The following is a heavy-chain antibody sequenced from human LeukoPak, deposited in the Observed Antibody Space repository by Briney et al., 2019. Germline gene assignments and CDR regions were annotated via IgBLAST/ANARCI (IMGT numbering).Heavy chain of an antibody. D-gene: IGHD4-23*01. J-gene: IGHJ2*01. V-gene: IGHV3-7*04. Sequence: GGSLRLSCAASGFTFSSYWMSWVRQAPGKGLEWVANIKQGGSEKYYVDSVKGRFTISRDNAKNSLYLQMNSLRAEDTAVYYCAREGLRSGNLYFDLWGRGTLVTVSS. CDR3: AREGLRSGNLYFDL. CDR1: GFTFSSYW. CDR2: IKQGGSEK.